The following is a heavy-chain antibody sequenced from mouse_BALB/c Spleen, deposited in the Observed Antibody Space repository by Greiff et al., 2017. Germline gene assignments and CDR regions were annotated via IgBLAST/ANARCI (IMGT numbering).Heavy chain of an antibody. V-gene: IGHV5-12-1*01. Sequence: EVNVVESGGGLVKPGGSLKLSCAASGFAFSSYDMAWVRQTPEKRLEWVAYISSGGGSTYYPDTVKGRFTIARDNAKNTLYLQMSSLKSEDTAMYYCARQDDYDLYYLDYWGQGTTLTVSS. J-gene: IGHJ2*01. CDR3: ARQDDYDLYYLDY. CDR2: ISSGGGST. D-gene: IGHD2-4*01. CDR1: GFAFSSYD.